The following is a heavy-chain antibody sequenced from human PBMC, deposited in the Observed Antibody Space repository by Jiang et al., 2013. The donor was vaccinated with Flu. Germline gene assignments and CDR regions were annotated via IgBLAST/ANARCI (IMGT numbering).Heavy chain of an antibody. Sequence: SGPGLVKPSQTLSLTCTVSGGSISSGAYYWSWIRQHPGKGLEWIGYIYYSGNTYYNPSPKSRVTISVDTSKNQFSLKLSSVTAADTAFYYCASGSYSAFDIWGPRDNGHRLF. CDR1: GGSISSGAYY. J-gene: IGHJ3*02. CDR2: IYYSGNT. D-gene: IGHD1-26*01. V-gene: IGHV4-31*03. CDR3: ASGSYSAFDI.